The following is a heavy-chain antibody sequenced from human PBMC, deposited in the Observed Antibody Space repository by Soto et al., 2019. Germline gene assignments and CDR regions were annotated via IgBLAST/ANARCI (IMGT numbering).Heavy chain of an antibody. CDR2: IATYNSNK. D-gene: IGHD3-10*01. J-gene: IGHJ5*02. Sequence: ASVKVSCKTSGDTFTDFGLSWVRQAPGQGLEWMGWIATYNSNKNYAQKFQGRLTLTTDTSTSTGYMELKSLEYDDTAVYYCARVLRGVVNWFDPWGQGTLVTVSS. CDR3: ARVLRGVVNWFDP. CDR1: GDTFTDFG. V-gene: IGHV1-18*01.